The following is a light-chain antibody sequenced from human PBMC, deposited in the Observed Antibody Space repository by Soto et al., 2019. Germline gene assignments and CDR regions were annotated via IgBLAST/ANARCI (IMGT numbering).Light chain of an antibody. CDR1: QSITSY. J-gene: IGKJ2*01. CDR3: QQSYNIPYT. V-gene: IGKV1-39*01. CDR2: AAS. Sequence: DIQMTQSPSSLSASVGDRVTITCRASQSITSYINWYQHKPGMAPKLLIYAASKIQIGVPSRFSVSGLGTDFTLTIGGLQAEDSAVYYCQQSYNIPYTFGQGTKVEI.